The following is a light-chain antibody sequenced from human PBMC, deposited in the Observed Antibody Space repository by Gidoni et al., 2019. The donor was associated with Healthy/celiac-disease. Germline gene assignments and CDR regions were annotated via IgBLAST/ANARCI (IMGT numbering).Light chain of an antibody. J-gene: IGKJ4*01. CDR3: QQSYSTPLT. CDR1: QSISSY. Sequence: DIKMTQSPSSLSASVGDRVTIPCRASQSISSYLNWYQQKPGKAPKLLIYAASSLQSGVPSRFSGSGSGTDFTLTISSLQPEDFATYYCQQSYSTPLTFXGXTKVEIK. V-gene: IGKV1-39*01. CDR2: AAS.